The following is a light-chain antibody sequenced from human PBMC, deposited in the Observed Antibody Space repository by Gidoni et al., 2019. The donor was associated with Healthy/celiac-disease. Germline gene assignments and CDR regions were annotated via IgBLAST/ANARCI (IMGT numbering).Light chain of an antibody. J-gene: IGKJ1*01. V-gene: IGKV3-20*01. CDR1: PSVSSSY. Sequence: EIVLPQSPGTLSLSPGERATLSCRASPSVSSSYLAWYQQKPGQAPRLLIYGASSRATGIPDRFSCSGSGTDFTLTISRLEPEDFAVYYCQQYGSSPWTFGQGTKVEIK. CDR2: GAS. CDR3: QQYGSSPWT.